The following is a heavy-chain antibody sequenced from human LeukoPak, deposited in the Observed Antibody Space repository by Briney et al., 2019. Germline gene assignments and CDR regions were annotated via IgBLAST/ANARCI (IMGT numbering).Heavy chain of an antibody. J-gene: IGHJ5*02. D-gene: IGHD3-10*01. CDR3: ARYLWFGEYNWFDP. CDR2: IYTSGST. CDR1: GGSISSGSYY. Sequence: SETLSLTCTVSGGSISSGSYYWSWIRQPAGKGLERIGRIYTSGSTNYNPSLKSRVTISVDTSKNQFSLKLSSVTAADTAVYYYARYLWFGEYNWFDPWGQGTLVTVSS. V-gene: IGHV4-61*02.